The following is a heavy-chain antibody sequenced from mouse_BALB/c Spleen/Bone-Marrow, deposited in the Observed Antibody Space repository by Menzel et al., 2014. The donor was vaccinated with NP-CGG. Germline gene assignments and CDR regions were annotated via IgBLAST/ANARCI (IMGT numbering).Heavy chain of an antibody. CDR2: IFTGGVSI. D-gene: IGHD2-4*01. J-gene: IGHJ4*01. CDR3: GRRGLRQGMEC. Sequence: QVQLQQSGAELVKPGASVKLSCKTSGYTFTSYWIHWVKQRPGQGLEWIGEIFTGGVSIYYNEKFEGKAALTIDKPSSTDYMNLSSQASEDSDIYFCGRRGLRQGMECWCEGASGTVSS. V-gene: IGHV1S132*01. CDR1: GYTFTSYW.